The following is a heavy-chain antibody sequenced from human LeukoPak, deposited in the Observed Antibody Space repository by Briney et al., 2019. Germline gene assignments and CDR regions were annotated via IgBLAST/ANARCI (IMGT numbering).Heavy chain of an antibody. D-gene: IGHD6-19*01. J-gene: IGHJ5*02. Sequence: GGSLRLSCAASGFTFDDYAMHWVRQAPGKGLEWVSGISWNSGSIGYADSVKGRFTISRDNAKNSLYLQMNSLRAEDTAVYYCAREEYSSGWSQGYNWFDPWGQGTLVTVSS. CDR3: AREEYSSGWSQGYNWFDP. V-gene: IGHV3-9*01. CDR2: ISWNSGSI. CDR1: GFTFDDYA.